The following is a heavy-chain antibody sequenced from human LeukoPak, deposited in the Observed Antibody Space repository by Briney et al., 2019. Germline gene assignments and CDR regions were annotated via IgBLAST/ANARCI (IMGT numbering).Heavy chain of an antibody. D-gene: IGHD1-1*01. CDR2: IYYTGTT. V-gene: IGHV4-39*07. CDR3: AVETTPFDY. J-gene: IGHJ4*02. CDR1: GDSITNTNYY. Sequence: SETLSLTCSVSGDSITNTNYYWAWVRQPPGKGREWIATIYYTGTTYYNPSLKSRVTISVDTSKNQFSLNLRSVTAADTAVYYCAVETTPFDYWGQGTLVTVSS.